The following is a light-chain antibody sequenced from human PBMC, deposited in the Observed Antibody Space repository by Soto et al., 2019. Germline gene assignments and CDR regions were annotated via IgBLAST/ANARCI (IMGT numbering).Light chain of an antibody. J-gene: IGKJ3*01. CDR3: QQYHNWPVT. CDR1: QSVSTN. V-gene: IGKV3-15*01. Sequence: EIVMTQSPATLSVSPGARATLSCRASQSVSTNLAWYQQRPGQPPRVLIYGASTRATGIPARFSGSGYGTEFSLTISSLQSEDFVVYYCQQYHNWPVTFGPGTKWISN. CDR2: GAS.